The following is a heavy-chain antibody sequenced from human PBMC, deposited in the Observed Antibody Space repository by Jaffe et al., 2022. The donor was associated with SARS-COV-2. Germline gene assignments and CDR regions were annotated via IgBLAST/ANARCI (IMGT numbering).Heavy chain of an antibody. CDR3: ARGNYIDV. Sequence: EVQLVEIGGGLIQPGGSLRLSCAASGFIVSSNYMNWVRQAPGKGLEWVSIIYSGGATYYADSVKGRFTISRDNSKNMLYLQMNSLRDEDTAVYYCARGNYIDVWGKGTTVTVSS. CDR1: GFIVSSNY. J-gene: IGHJ6*03. V-gene: IGHV3-53*02. CDR2: IYSGGAT.